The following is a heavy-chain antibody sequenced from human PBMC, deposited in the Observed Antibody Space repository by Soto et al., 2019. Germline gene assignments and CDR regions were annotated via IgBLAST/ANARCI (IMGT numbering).Heavy chain of an antibody. V-gene: IGHV1-18*01. J-gene: IGHJ6*02. Sequence: QVQLVQSGAEVKKPGASVKVSCKASGYTFTSSGICWVRQAPGQGLEWMGWISPYNGDTKYAQKFQGRVTMTPDTPTTTXXMXLXXLSSDDTAVYYCARGTLHDIVVVSPAIDYYYGMDVWGQGATVTVSS. CDR1: GYTFTSSG. D-gene: IGHD2-2*01. CDR3: ARGTLHDIVVVSPAIDYYYGMDV. CDR2: ISPYNGDT.